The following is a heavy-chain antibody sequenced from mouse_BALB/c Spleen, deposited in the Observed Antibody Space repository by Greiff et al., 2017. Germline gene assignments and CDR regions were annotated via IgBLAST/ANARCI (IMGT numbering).Heavy chain of an antibody. J-gene: IGHJ1*01. D-gene: IGHD1-1*01. Sequence: QVQLQQSGAELVRPGTSVKVSCKASGYAFTNYLIEWVKQRPGQGLEWIGVINPGSGGTNYNEKFKGKATLTADKSSSTAYMQLSSLTSEDSAVYFCARGIYYGSNWYFDVWGAGTTVTVSS. CDR2: INPGSGGT. V-gene: IGHV1-54*01. CDR3: ARGIYYGSNWYFDV. CDR1: GYAFTNYL.